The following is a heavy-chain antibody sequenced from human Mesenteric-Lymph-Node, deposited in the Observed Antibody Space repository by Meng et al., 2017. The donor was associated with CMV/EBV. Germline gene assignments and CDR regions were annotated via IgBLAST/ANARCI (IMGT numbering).Heavy chain of an antibody. CDR2: ISSSGSTI. J-gene: IGHJ4*02. CDR3: ARDQNYYDSSGWIGY. V-gene: IGHV3-11*04. CDR1: GFTFSDYY. D-gene: IGHD3-22*01. Sequence: GGSLRLSCAASGFTFSDYYMSWIRQAPGKGLEWVSYISSSGSTIYYADSVKGRFTISRDNAKNSLYLQMNSLRAEDTAVYYCARDQNYYDSSGWIGYWGQGTLVTVSS.